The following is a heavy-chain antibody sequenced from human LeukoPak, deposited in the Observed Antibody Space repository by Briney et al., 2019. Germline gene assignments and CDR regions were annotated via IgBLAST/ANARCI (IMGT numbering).Heavy chain of an antibody. J-gene: IGHJ6*02. CDR1: GGSFSGYY. D-gene: IGHD3-3*02. CDR2: INHSGST. CDR3: ARRAFLEWFPHDYYYYGMDV. Sequence: SETLSLTRAVYGGSFSGYYWSWIRQPPGKGLEWIGEINHSGSTNYNPSLKSRVTISVDTSKNQFSLKLSSVTAADTAVYYCARRAFLEWFPHDYYYYGMDVWGQGTTVTVSS. V-gene: IGHV4-34*01.